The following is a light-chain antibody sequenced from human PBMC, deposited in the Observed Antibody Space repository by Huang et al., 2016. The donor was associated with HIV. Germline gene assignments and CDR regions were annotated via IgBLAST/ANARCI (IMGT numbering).Light chain of an antibody. Sequence: DIQMTQSPSSLSASVGDRVTITCRASQSISSSLNWYQQKPGKAPKLLIYAASTLQSGVPSRFSGSGSGTGFALTISSPQPEDFATYYCQQSYSTPYTFGHGTKLEIK. J-gene: IGKJ2*01. CDR1: QSISSS. V-gene: IGKV1-39*01. CDR2: AAS. CDR3: QQSYSTPYT.